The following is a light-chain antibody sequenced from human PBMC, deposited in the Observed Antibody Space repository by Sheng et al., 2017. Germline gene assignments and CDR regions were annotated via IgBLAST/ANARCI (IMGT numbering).Light chain of an antibody. J-gene: IGKJ4*01. Sequence: EIVLTQSPGTLSLSPGERATVSCRASQTVSTSYLAWYQQKLGQTPRLLIYGASSRATGIPDRFSGSGSGTDFTLTIDRLEPEDSAVYYCQQCSIWPLTFGGGTNVEIK. CDR2: GAS. V-gene: IGKV3D-20*02. CDR3: QQCSIWPLT. CDR1: QTVSTSY.